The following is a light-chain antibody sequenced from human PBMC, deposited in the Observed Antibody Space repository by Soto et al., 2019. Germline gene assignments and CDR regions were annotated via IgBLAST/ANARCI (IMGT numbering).Light chain of an antibody. CDR3: QHYNTDSKA. CDR2: DGS. CDR1: QSVSYW. Sequence: DIHLTQSPSTLSTSVGARVTITCRASQSVSYWLAWYQQKPGKAPNLLIYDGSTLASGVPPRFSGGGFGTEFTRNISSLQPDDSAMYYCQHYNTDSKAFGPGTRVEIK. J-gene: IGKJ3*01. V-gene: IGKV1-5*01.